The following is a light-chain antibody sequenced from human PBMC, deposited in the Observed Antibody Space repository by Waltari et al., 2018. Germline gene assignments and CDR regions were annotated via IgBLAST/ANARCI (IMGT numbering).Light chain of an antibody. CDR2: GAS. CDR3: HQYNNWPPFT. CDR1: KSVVTN. V-gene: IGKV3-15*01. J-gene: IGKJ3*01. Sequence: ETVMTQSPTTLSVSPGEGVTLSCRASKSVVTNLAWHQHNPGHAPRLLIYGASTRAAGIPVRFSGSGSGTEFTLTISCLQSEDFAVYYCHQYNNWPPFTFGPGTKVDI.